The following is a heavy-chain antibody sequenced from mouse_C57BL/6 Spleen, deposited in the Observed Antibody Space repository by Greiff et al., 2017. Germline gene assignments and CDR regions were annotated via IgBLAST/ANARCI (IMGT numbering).Heavy chain of an antibody. D-gene: IGHD2-1*01. CDR3: ASLYYADGFAY. J-gene: IGHJ3*01. CDR1: GFSLTSYG. Sequence: VKLMESGPGLVAPSQSLSITCTVSGFSLTSYGVDWVRQSPGKGLEWLGVIWGVGSTNYNSARKSRLSISKDNAKSQVFLKMNSLQTDDTAMYYCASLYYADGFAYWGQGTLVTVSA. CDR2: IWGVGST. V-gene: IGHV2-6*01.